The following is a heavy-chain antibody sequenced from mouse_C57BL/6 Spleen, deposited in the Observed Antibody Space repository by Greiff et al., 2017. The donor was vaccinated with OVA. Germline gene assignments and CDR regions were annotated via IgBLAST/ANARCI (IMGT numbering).Heavy chain of an antibody. CDR3: ARGVTAQASFAY. J-gene: IGHJ3*01. CDR1: GYAFSSSW. D-gene: IGHD3-2*02. CDR2: IYPGDGDT. Sequence: QVQLQQSGPELVKPGASVKISCKASGYAFSSSWMNWVKQRPGKGLEWIGRIYPGDGDTNYNGKFKGKATLTADKSSSTAYMQLSSLTSEDSAVYFCARGVTAQASFAYWGQGTLVTVSA. V-gene: IGHV1-82*01.